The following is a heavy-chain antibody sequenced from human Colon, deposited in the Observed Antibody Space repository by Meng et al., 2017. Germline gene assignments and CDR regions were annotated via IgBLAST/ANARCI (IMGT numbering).Heavy chain of an antibody. CDR3: ARNGKWGFDY. CDR2: FSHSGTT. D-gene: IGHD1-26*01. V-gene: IGHV4-4*02. Sequence: QVPLQESGPGLVKPSGTLPLPCAVSSGSISSSDWWSWVRLSPGKGLEWIGEFSHSGTTNYSPSLKSRSTISVDKSKSQFSLKLSSVTAADTAVYYCARNGKWGFDYWGQGTLVTVSS. CDR1: SGSISSSDW. J-gene: IGHJ4*02.